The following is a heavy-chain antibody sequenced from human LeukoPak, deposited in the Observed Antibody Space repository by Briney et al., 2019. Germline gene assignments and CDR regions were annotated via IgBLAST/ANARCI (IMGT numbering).Heavy chain of an antibody. CDR2: IYYSGST. D-gene: IGHD3-10*01. V-gene: IGHV4-31*03. CDR3: ARVSPPGSVDY. CDR1: GGSISSGGYY. J-gene: IGHJ4*01. Sequence: SETLSLTCTVSGGSISSGGYYWSWIRQHPGKGLEWIGYIYYSGSTYYNPSLKSRVTISVDTSKNQFSLKLSSVTAADTAVYYRARVSPPGSVDYWGQGTLVNVSS.